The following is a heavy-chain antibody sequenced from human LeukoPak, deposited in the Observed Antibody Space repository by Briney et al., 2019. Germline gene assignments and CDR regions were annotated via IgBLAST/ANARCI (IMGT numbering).Heavy chain of an antibody. CDR2: IVVGRGNT. D-gene: IGHD4-23*01. CDR1: RFTFTSSA. J-gene: IGHJ6*02. Sequence: AVKVSCKASRFTFTSSAVQWVGPARRQRREWIGWIVVGRGNTNYAQKIKERVTITRDMFTITAYMEMSSLRFEETAVYYCAADLDGGNCRSYYYYCYGMDVWGQGTMVTVSS. CDR3: AADLDGGNCRSYYYYCYGMDV. V-gene: IGHV1-58*01.